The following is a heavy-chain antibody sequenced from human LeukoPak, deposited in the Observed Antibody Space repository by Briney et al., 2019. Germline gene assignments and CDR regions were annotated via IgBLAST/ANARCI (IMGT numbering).Heavy chain of an antibody. Sequence: GGSLRLSCAASGFTFINYGMHWVHQAPGKGLDWVADIWYDGSYTYYADSVRGRLTISRDNSKNTLYLHIDSLRAEDTAIYYFAKVVQFTASTATGLDFWGRGTLVTVSS. CDR3: AKVVQFTASTATGLDF. J-gene: IGHJ4*02. V-gene: IGHV3-33*06. CDR1: GFTFINYG. CDR2: IWYDGSYT. D-gene: IGHD1-1*01.